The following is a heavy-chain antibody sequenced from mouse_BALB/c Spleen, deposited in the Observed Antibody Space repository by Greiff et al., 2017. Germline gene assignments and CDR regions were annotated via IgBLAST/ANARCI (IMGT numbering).Heavy chain of an antibody. D-gene: IGHD2-14*01. V-gene: IGHV1S29*02. Sequence: EVQLQQSGPELVKPGASVKISCKASGYTFTDYNMHWVKQSHGKSLEWIGYIYPYNGGTGYNQKFKSKATLTVDNSSSTAYMELRSLTSEDSAVYYCARGYYRYDGAAAYWGQGTLVTVSA. CDR3: ARGYYRYDGAAAY. CDR2: IYPYNGGT. CDR1: GYTFTDYN. J-gene: IGHJ3*01.